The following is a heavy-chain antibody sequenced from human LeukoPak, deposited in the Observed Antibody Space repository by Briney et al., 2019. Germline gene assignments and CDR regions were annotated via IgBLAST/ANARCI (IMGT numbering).Heavy chain of an antibody. Sequence: GGSLRLSCAASGFTFSIYGMHWVRQAPGKGLEWVAVISYDGSNKYYADSVKGRFTISRDNSKNTLYLQMNSLRAEDTAVYYCAKDQHVLLWFGETPPGMDVWGQGTTVTVSS. V-gene: IGHV3-30*18. CDR1: GFTFSIYG. J-gene: IGHJ6*02. CDR2: ISYDGSNK. D-gene: IGHD3-10*01. CDR3: AKDQHVLLWFGETPPGMDV.